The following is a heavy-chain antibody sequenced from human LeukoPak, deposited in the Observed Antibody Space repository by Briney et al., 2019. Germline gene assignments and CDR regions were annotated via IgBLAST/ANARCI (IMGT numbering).Heavy chain of an antibody. CDR3: AREGDGGNSGFAY. D-gene: IGHD4-23*01. J-gene: IGHJ4*02. CDR2: ISSTSVI. Sequence: PGGSLRLSCAVSGFTFSGYNMNWVRQARGKGLEWIAYISSTSVIYYADSLKGRFTISRDNAKNSLYLQMNSLRVDDTAVYYCAREGDGGNSGFAYWGQGTLVTVSS. CDR1: GFTFSGYN. V-gene: IGHV3-48*01.